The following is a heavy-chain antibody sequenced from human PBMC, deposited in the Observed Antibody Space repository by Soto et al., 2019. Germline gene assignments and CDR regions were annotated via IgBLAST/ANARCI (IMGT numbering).Heavy chain of an antibody. J-gene: IGHJ4*02. CDR1: GFTFSGSA. CDR2: IRSKANSYAT. V-gene: IGHV3-73*01. D-gene: IGHD2-2*01. CDR3: TRFEGYCSSTSCYVFDY. Sequence: EVQLVESGGGLVQPGGSLKLSCAASGFTFSGSAMHWVRQASGKGLEWVGRIRSKANSYATAYAASVKGRFTISRDDSKNTAYLQMNSLKTEDTAVYYCTRFEGYCSSTSCYVFDYWGQGTLVTVSS.